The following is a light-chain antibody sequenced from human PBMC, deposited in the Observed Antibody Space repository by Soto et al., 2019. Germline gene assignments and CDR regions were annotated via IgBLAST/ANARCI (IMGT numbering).Light chain of an antibody. V-gene: IGKV1-27*01. CDR1: QGISSY. Sequence: DIQMTQSPSSLSASVGDRVTITCRASQGISSYLAWYQQKPGKVPKLLIYAASTLLSGVPSRFSGSGSGTDFTLTISSLQPEDVATYYCQNYNSAPLTFGGGTKVEIK. CDR3: QNYNSAPLT. CDR2: AAS. J-gene: IGKJ4*01.